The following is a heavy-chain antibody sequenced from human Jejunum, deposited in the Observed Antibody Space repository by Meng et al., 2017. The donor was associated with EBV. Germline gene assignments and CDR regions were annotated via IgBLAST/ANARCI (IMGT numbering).Heavy chain of an antibody. CDR3: ARDFSSGYFAY. J-gene: IGHJ4*02. D-gene: IGHD3-22*01. Sequence: VQLRGSGPGLVKASETLSLTCAVSGGSVSSGSYYWSWIRQPPGKGLEWIGFVSDYGSTRYNSSLKSRITISADTSKNQFSLKLTSVTPADTAIYYCARDFSSGYFAYWGQGTLVTVSS. CDR1: GGSVSSGSYY. CDR2: VSDYGST. V-gene: IGHV4-61*01.